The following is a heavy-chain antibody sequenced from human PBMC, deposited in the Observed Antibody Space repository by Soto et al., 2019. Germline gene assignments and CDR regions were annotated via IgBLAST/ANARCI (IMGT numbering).Heavy chain of an antibody. V-gene: IGHV3-23*01. Sequence: PGGSLRLSCVASGFTFSSYAMSWVRQAPGKGLEWVSAISGSGGSTYYADSVKGRFTISRDNSKNTLYLQMNSLRAEDTAVYYCAKVGDYIWGSYRVPYYFDYWGQGTLVTVSS. CDR1: GFTFSSYA. J-gene: IGHJ4*02. CDR3: AKVGDYIWGSYRVPYYFDY. D-gene: IGHD3-16*02. CDR2: ISGSGGST.